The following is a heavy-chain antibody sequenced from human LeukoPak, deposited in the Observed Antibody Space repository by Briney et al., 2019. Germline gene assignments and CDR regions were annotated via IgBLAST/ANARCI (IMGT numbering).Heavy chain of an antibody. CDR2: ISGSGGGT. CDR1: GFIFSSYA. CDR3: AKGAAVAGKNGNWFDP. D-gene: IGHD6-19*01. Sequence: GGSLRLSCAASGFIFSSYAMSWVRQAPGEGLEWVSTISGSGGGTYYADSVKGRFTISRDNSKNTLYLQMNSLRAEDTAVYYCAKGAAVAGKNGNWFDPWGQGTLVTVSS. J-gene: IGHJ5*02. V-gene: IGHV3-23*01.